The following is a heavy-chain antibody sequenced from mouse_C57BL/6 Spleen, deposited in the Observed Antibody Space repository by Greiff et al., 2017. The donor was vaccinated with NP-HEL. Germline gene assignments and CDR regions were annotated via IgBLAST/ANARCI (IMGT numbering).Heavy chain of an antibody. J-gene: IGHJ2*01. Sequence: EVMLVESGGGLVQPGGSMKLSCAASGFTFSDAWMDWVRQSPEKGLEWVAEIRNKANNHATYYAESVKGRFTISRDDSKSSVYLQMNSLRAEDTGIYCCTRGDTTYCDYWGQGTTLTVSS. D-gene: IGHD1-1*01. CDR1: GFTFSDAW. V-gene: IGHV6-6*01. CDR3: TRGDTTYCDY. CDR2: IRNKANNHAT.